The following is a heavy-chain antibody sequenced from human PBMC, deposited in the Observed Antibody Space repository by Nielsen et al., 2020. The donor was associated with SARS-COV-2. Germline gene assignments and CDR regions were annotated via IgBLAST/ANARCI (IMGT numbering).Heavy chain of an antibody. CDR1: GFTFNTYG. Sequence: GESLKISCAASGFTFNTYGMHWVRQAPGKGLEWVAVIWYDGSNKYYADSVKGRFIISRDNSKNTLSLQMNSLRAEDTAVYYCARGRSGSYYYGMDVWGQGTTVTVSS. J-gene: IGHJ6*02. D-gene: IGHD1-26*01. CDR3: ARGRSGSYYYGMDV. V-gene: IGHV3-33*01. CDR2: IWYDGSNK.